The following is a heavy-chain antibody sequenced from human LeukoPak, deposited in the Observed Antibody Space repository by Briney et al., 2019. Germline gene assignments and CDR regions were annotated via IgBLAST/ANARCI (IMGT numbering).Heavy chain of an antibody. CDR3: GKEGGP. CDR1: GFRFSDFT. Sequence: GGSLRLSCAASGFRFSDFTMTWVRQAPGKGPEWVSAIGGRGGSTYYADSVGGRFTISRDNSKDMVYLQMNSLKVEDTATYYCGKEGGPWGQGPKVTVSS. CDR2: IGGRGGST. V-gene: IGHV3-23*01. J-gene: IGHJ5*02. D-gene: IGHD3-16*01.